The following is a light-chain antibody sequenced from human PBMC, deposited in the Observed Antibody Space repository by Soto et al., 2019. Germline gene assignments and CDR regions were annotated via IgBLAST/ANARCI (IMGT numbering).Light chain of an antibody. V-gene: IGKV3-11*01. Sequence: EFVLTQSPGTLSLSPGERATLSCRASQTVRNNYLAWYQQKPGQAPRLLIYDSSNRATGIPARFSGSGSGTDFTLTIGSLEPEDFAVYYCQQRGNWPLITFGGGTKVEIK. CDR1: QTVRNNY. CDR2: DSS. CDR3: QQRGNWPLIT. J-gene: IGKJ4*01.